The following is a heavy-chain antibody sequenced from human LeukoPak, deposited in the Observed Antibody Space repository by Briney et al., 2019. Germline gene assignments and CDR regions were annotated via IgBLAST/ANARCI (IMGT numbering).Heavy chain of an antibody. Sequence: SETLSLTCTVSGGSISSYYWSWIRQPPGKGLEWIAYIYSSGSTNYNPSLKSRVTISVDTSKNQFSLKLSSVTAADTAVYYCASTSLTTRFDYWGQGTLVTVSS. CDR3: ASTSLTTRFDY. V-gene: IGHV4-59*01. D-gene: IGHD4-11*01. CDR1: GGSISSYY. CDR2: IYSSGST. J-gene: IGHJ4*02.